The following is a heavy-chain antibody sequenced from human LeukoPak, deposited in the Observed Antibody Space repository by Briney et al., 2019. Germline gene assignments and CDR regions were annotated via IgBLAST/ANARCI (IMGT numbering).Heavy chain of an antibody. CDR1: GGSLSVYY. CDR3: ARFTYYYDSSGSDFDY. J-gene: IGHJ4*02. Sequence: SEALSLTCAVYGGSLSVYYWSWIRQPPGKGLEWIGEINHSGSTNYNPSLKSRVTISVDTSKNQFSLKLSSVTAADTAVYYCARFTYYYDSSGSDFDYWGQGTLVTVSS. D-gene: IGHD3-22*01. V-gene: IGHV4-34*01. CDR2: INHSGST.